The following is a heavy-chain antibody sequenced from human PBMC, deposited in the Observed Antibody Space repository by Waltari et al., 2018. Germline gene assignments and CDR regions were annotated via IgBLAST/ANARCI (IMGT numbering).Heavy chain of an antibody. Sequence: EVQLVESGGDLIQPGGSLRLSCSASGFTVSTHPMGWVRQAPGKGPEWVSVIYSGGSTYYADSVKGRFTISRDNSKNTLYLQMNSLRAEDTAVYYCAMGGVPGTVYYYGMDVWGQGTTVTVSS. V-gene: IGHV3-53*01. CDR1: GFTVSTHP. CDR3: AMGGVPGTVYYYGMDV. CDR2: IYSGGST. J-gene: IGHJ6*02. D-gene: IGHD6-19*01.